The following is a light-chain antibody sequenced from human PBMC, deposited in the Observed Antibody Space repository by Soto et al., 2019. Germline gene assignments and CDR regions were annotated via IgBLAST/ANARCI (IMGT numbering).Light chain of an antibody. Sequence: QSALTQPASVSGSPGQSITISCTGTSSDVGGFNFVSWYQQHPGKAPKLMIYDVSHRPSGVSNRFSGSKSGNTASLTISGLQAEDEGDYYCSSYTTSSTIVFGTGTKLTVL. CDR3: SSYTTSSTIV. CDR2: DVS. CDR1: SSDVGGFNF. V-gene: IGLV2-14*01. J-gene: IGLJ1*01.